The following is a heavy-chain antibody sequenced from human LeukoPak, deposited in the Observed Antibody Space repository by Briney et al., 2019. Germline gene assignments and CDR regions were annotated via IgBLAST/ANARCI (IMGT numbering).Heavy chain of an antibody. CDR2: I. J-gene: IGHJ3*02. Sequence: GGSLRLSCAAPGFSIISSYMNWVRQVPGKGLEWVSVIRGRFTISRDNSKNTLYLQMNSLRAEDTAVYNCARAFYDQVTHGFDIWGQGTTVTVSS. CDR3: ARAFYDQVTHGFDI. D-gene: IGHD2/OR15-2a*01. V-gene: IGHV3-53*01. CDR1: GFSIISSY.